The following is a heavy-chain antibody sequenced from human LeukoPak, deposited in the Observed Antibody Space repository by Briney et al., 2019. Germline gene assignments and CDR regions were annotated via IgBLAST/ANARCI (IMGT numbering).Heavy chain of an antibody. J-gene: IGHJ4*02. Sequence: GGSLRLSCAASGFTFSSYSMNWVRQAPGKGLEWVSSISSSSSYIYYADSVKGRFTISRDNAKNSLHLQMNSLRAEDTAVYYCAGRDGYNSPEYYFDYWGQGTLVTVSS. D-gene: IGHD5-24*01. CDR2: ISSSSSYI. V-gene: IGHV3-21*01. CDR3: AGRDGYNSPEYYFDY. CDR1: GFTFSSYS.